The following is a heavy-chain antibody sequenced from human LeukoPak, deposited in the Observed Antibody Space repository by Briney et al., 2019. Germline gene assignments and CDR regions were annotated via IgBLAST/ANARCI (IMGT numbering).Heavy chain of an antibody. J-gene: IGHJ3*02. Sequence: SETLSLTCAVYGGSFSGYYWSWIRQPPGKGLEWIGEINHSGSTNYNPSLKSRVTISVDTSKNHFSLKLSSVTAADTAVYYCARPYGGNSYDAFDIWGQGTMVTVSS. CDR1: GGSFSGYY. CDR2: INHSGST. CDR3: ARPYGGNSYDAFDI. V-gene: IGHV4-34*01. D-gene: IGHD4-23*01.